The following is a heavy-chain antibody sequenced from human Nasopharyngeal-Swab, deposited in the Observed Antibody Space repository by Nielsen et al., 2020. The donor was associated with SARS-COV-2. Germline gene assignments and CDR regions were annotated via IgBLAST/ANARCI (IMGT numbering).Heavy chain of an antibody. Sequence: SETLSLTCTVSGGSISSGSYYWSWIRQPAGKGLEWIGRIYTSGSTNYNPSLKSRVTISVDTSKNQFSLKLSSVTAADTAVYYCARLYCSSTSCPDYWGKGTLVTVSS. CDR1: GGSISSGSYY. CDR3: ARLYCSSTSCPDY. V-gene: IGHV4-61*02. CDR2: IYTSGST. D-gene: IGHD2-2*01. J-gene: IGHJ4*02.